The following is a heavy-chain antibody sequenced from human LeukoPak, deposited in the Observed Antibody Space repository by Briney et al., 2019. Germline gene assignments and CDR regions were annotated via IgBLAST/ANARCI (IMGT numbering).Heavy chain of an antibody. CDR3: AKGKSSGWYSYFDY. Sequence: GRSLRLSCAASGFTFSSYGMHWVRQAPGKGLERVAVISYDGSNKYYADSVKGRFTISRDNSKNTLYLQMNSLRAEDTAVYYCAKGKSSGWYSYFDYWGQGTLVTVSS. V-gene: IGHV3-30*18. J-gene: IGHJ4*02. D-gene: IGHD6-19*01. CDR1: GFTFSSYG. CDR2: ISYDGSNK.